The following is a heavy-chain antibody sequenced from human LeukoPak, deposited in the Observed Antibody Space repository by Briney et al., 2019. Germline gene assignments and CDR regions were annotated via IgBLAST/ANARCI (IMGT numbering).Heavy chain of an antibody. V-gene: IGHV4-39*01. Sequence: TTSQTLSLTCTVSGGSISSSSYYWGWIRQPPGKGLEWIGSIYYSGSTYYNPSLKSRVTISVDTSKNQFSLKLSSVTAADTAVYYCARHCGYSGYDQTKYYYYYYYMDVWGKGTTVTISS. CDR2: IYYSGST. CDR3: ARHCGYSGYDQTKYYYYYYYMDV. J-gene: IGHJ6*03. CDR1: GGSISSSSYY. D-gene: IGHD5-12*01.